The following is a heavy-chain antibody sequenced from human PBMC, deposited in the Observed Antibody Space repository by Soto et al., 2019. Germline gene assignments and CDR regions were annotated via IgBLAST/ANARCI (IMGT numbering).Heavy chain of an antibody. V-gene: IGHV1-69*01. CDR1: GDTFNNHA. CDR2: VIPTAGKP. D-gene: IGHD6-13*01. Sequence: QVQLVQSGAEVKKPGTSVKVSCQAFGDTFNNHAVTWVRQAPGQGLAWMGGVIPTAGKPNYAQNFEGRITINADESTSTVYMEQSSVRSDHTDVYYCPTPYGISWYGDYRGQGTLVTDAS. CDR3: PTPYGISWYGDY. J-gene: IGHJ4*02.